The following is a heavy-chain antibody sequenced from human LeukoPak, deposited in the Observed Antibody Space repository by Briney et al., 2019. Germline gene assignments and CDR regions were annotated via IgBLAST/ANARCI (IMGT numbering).Heavy chain of an antibody. CDR1: GFTLCTHL. CDR3: ARVQTGTTNWFDP. CDR2: IKREGSGK. Sequence: GGSLSLSCAPSGFTLCTHLMSCPPEATGGGGVGGASIKREGSGKNSVHSVRGRFTISRHNGKNPLYLQMNSLRAEETAVYYCARVQTGTTNWFDPWGQGTLVSVSS. V-gene: IGHV3-7*04. J-gene: IGHJ5*02. D-gene: IGHD1-1*01.